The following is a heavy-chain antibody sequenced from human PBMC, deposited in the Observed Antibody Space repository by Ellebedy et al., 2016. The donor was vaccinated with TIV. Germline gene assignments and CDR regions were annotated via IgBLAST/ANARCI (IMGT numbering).Heavy chain of an antibody. J-gene: IGHJ6*02. CDR3: TTAVLRFYGMDV. CDR2: IKSKTDGGTT. Sequence: GESLKISCAASGFTFSNAWMSWVRQAPGKGLEWVGRIKSKTDGGTTDYAAPVKGRFTISRDDSKNTLYLQMNSLKTEDTAVYYCTTAVLRFYGMDVWGQGTTVTVSS. CDR1: GFTFSNAW. D-gene: IGHD3-3*01. V-gene: IGHV3-15*01.